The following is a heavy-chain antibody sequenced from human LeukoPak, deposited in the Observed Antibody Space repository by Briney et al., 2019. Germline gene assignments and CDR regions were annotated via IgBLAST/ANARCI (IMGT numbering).Heavy chain of an antibody. V-gene: IGHV4-59*01. J-gene: IGHJ6*02. Sequence: SETLSLTCAVSGDSINSYYWSWVRQPPGKGLEWIGYIYYSGTHNYNPSLKSRVSISIDTSKKVISLKLSAVTAADTAVYYCAREDRSGNYYYYGMDVWGQGTTVTVSS. CDR3: AREDRSGNYYYYGMDV. CDR1: GDSINSYY. CDR2: IYYSGTH.